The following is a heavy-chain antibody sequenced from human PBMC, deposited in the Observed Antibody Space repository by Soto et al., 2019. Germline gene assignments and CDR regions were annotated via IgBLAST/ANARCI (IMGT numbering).Heavy chain of an antibody. CDR2: IYHGGNT. D-gene: IGHD3-16*01. Sequence: SETLSLTCAVSGGSISSNNWWSWVRQPPGKGLDWIGEIYHGGNTNFNPSLESRVTISVDKSKNQFSLKLSSVTAADTAVYYCAGNSFDGGYFDYWGQGTLVTVSS. V-gene: IGHV4-4*02. CDR3: AGNSFDGGYFDY. J-gene: IGHJ4*02. CDR1: GGSISSNNW.